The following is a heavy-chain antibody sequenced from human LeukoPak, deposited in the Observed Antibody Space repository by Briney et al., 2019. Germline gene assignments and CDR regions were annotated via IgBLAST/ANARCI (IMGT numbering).Heavy chain of an antibody. J-gene: IGHJ4*02. V-gene: IGHV3-66*01. CDR1: GFTVSSNY. CDR2: IYSGGST. Sequence: PGGSLRLSCAASGFTVSSNYMSWVRQAPGKGLEWVSVIYSGGSTYYADSVKSRFTISRDNSKNTLYLQMNSLRAEDTAVYYCARDHDGYFDYWGQGTLVTVSS. CDR3: ARDHDGYFDY. D-gene: IGHD3-3*01.